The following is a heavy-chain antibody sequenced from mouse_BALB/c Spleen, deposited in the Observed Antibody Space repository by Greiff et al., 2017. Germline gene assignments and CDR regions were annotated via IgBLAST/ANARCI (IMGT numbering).Heavy chain of an antibody. CDR3: ARDPRGLYGKYAMDY. J-gene: IGHJ4*01. Sequence: EVQLVESGGGLVQPGGSLKLSCAASGFTFSSYGMSWVRQTPDKRLELVATINSNGGSTYYPDSVKGRFTISRDNAKNTLYLQMSSLKSEDTAMYYCARDPRGLYGKYAMDYWGQGTSVTVSS. CDR2: INSNGGST. CDR1: GFTFSSYG. D-gene: IGHD2-1*01. V-gene: IGHV5-6-3*01.